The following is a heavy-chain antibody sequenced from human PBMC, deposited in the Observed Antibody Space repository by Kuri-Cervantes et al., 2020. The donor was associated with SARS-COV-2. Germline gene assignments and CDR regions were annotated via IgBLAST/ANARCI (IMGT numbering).Heavy chain of an antibody. D-gene: IGHD2-2*01. CDR2: IKQDGSEK. J-gene: IGHJ5*02. V-gene: IGHV3-7*01. CDR1: GFTFSSYG. Sequence: ESLKISCAASGFTFSSYGMHWVRQAPGKGLEWVANIKQDGSEKYYVDSVKGRFTNSRDNGKNSLYLQMNSLRAEDTAVYYCARVSPPAILLSGSVFNWFDPWGQGTLVTVSS. CDR3: ARVSPPAILLSGSVFNWFDP.